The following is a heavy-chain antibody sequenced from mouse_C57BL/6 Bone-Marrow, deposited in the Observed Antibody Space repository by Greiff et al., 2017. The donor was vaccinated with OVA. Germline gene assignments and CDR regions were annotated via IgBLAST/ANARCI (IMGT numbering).Heavy chain of an antibody. V-gene: IGHV3-6*01. CDR1: GYSITSGYY. Sequence: EVQLQESGPGLVKPSQSLSLTCSVTGYSITSGYYWNWIRQFPGNKLEWMGYISYDGSNNYNPSLKNRISITRDTSKNQFFLKLNSVTTEDTATYYCARGSYFYWGQGTTLTVSS. D-gene: IGHD1-1*01. J-gene: IGHJ2*01. CDR3: ARGSYFY. CDR2: ISYDGSN.